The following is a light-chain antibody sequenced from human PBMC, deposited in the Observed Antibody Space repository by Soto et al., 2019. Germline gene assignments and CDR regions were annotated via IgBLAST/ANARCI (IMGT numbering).Light chain of an antibody. Sequence: QSALTQPPSASGSPGQSVTISCTGTSSDVGGYNYVSWYQQHPGKAPKLMIYEVSKRPSGVPDRFSGSKSGNTASLTVSGLQDEDEADYYCSSYAGSNNLVFGTGTKLTVL. V-gene: IGLV2-8*01. CDR1: SSDVGGYNY. CDR2: EVS. CDR3: SSYAGSNNLV. J-gene: IGLJ1*01.